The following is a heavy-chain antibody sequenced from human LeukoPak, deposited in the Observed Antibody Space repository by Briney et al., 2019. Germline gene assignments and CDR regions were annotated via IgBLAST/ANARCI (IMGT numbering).Heavy chain of an antibody. J-gene: IGHJ4*02. D-gene: IGHD3-10*01. CDR3: ARHRSRLYYYGSGSYYSFDY. CDR1: GGSFSGYY. V-gene: IGHV4-34*01. CDR2: INHSGST. Sequence: SETLSLTCAVYGGSFSGYYWSWIRQPPGKGLEWIGEINHSGSTNYNPSLKSRVTISVDTSKNQFSLKLSSVTAADTAVYYCARHRSRLYYYGSGSYYSFDYWGRGTLVTVSS.